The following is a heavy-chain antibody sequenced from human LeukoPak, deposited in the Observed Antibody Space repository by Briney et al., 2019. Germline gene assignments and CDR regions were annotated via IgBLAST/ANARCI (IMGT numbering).Heavy chain of an antibody. V-gene: IGHV3-23*01. Sequence: PGGSLRLSCAASGFTFSSYEMNWVRQAPGKGLEWVSAIDASGRNTHYAGSVKGRFSISRDNSKNTLILQMNSLRVEDTAVYYCAKALYDSTGDGYWGQGTLVTISS. D-gene: IGHD7-27*01. J-gene: IGHJ4*02. CDR2: IDASGRNT. CDR3: AKALYDSTGDGY. CDR1: GFTFSSYE.